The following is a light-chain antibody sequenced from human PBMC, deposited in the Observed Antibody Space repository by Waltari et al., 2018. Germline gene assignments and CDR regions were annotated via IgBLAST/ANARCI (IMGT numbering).Light chain of an antibody. Sequence: QSALTQPASVSGSPGQSIAISCTAASGDVGASNYASWSQQHPGNAPKLMIYDVNKRPSGVSDRFSGSKSGNTASLTISGLQAEDEADYYCSSFTSSSTYVFGTGTKVTVL. CDR2: DVN. J-gene: IGLJ1*01. CDR1: SGDVGASNY. CDR3: SSFTSSSTYV. V-gene: IGLV2-14*01.